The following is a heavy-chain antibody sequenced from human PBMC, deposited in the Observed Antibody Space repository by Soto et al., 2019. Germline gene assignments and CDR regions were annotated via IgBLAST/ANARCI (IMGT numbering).Heavy chain of an antibody. CDR2: INPSGGST. V-gene: IGHV1-46*01. Sequence: QVQLVQSGAEVKKPGASVKVSCKASGYTFTSYYMHWVRQAPGQGLEWMGIINPSGGSTSYAQKFQGRVTMTRDTSTSTVYMELSSLRSEDTAVYYCAKDCWSGYRARYYFDYWGQGTLVTVSS. CDR3: AKDCWSGYRARYYFDY. D-gene: IGHD3-3*01. J-gene: IGHJ4*02. CDR1: GYTFTSYY.